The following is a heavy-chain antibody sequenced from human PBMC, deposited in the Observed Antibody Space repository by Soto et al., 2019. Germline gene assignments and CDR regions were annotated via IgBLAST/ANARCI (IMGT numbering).Heavy chain of an antibody. CDR1: GYSFSSYA. V-gene: IGHV1-69*13. D-gene: IGHD1-1*01. J-gene: IGHJ4*02. Sequence: GASVKVSCKASGYSFSSYAISWVRQAPGQGLEWMGGIIPIFGTANYAQKFQGRVTITADESTSTAYMELSSLRSEDTAVYYCARESVSGTLFGYWGQGTLVTVSS. CDR3: ARESVSGTLFGY. CDR2: IIPIFGTA.